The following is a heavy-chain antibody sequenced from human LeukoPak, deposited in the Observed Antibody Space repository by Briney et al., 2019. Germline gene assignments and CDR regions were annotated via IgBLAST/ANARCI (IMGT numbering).Heavy chain of an antibody. CDR3: ARTSLDSSSWPYIFDY. D-gene: IGHD6-13*01. CDR2: IYHSGST. J-gene: IGHJ4*02. V-gene: IGHV4-4*02. CDR1: GGSISSSNW. Sequence: SETLSLTCTVSGGSISSSNWWSWVRQPPGKGLEWIGEIYHSGSTNYNPSLKSRVTISVDKSKNQFSLKLSSVTAADTAVYYCARTSLDSSSWPYIFDYWGQGTLVTVSS.